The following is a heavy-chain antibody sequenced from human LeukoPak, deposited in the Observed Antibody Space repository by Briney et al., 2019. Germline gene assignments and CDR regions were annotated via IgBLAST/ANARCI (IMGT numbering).Heavy chain of an antibody. V-gene: IGHV4-61*02. J-gene: IGHJ3*02. D-gene: IGHD6-13*01. Sequence: PSQTLSLTCTVSGGSISSGSYYWSWIRQPAGKGLEWIGRIYTSGSTNYNPSLKSRVTISVDTSKNQFSLKLSSVTAADTAVYYCARSVGGEQQLNAFDIWGQGTMVTVSS. CDR1: GGSISSGSYY. CDR2: IYTSGST. CDR3: ARSVGGEQQLNAFDI.